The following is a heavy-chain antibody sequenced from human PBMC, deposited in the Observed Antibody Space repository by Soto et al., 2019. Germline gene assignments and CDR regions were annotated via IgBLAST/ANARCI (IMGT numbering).Heavy chain of an antibody. V-gene: IGHV1-69*06. CDR2: IIPIFGTA. J-gene: IGHJ4*02. CDR3: ARHYYDSSGYYPPAGY. D-gene: IGHD3-22*01. Sequence: VKVSCKASGGTFSSYAISWVRQAPGQGLEWMGGIIPIFGTANYAQKFQGRVTITADKSTSTAYMELSSLRSEDTAVYYCARHYYDSSGYYPPAGYWGQGTLVTVSS. CDR1: GGTFSSYA.